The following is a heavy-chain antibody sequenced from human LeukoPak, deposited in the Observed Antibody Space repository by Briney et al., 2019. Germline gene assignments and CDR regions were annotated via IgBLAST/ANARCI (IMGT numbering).Heavy chain of an antibody. CDR3: ARAGGRSWFDP. J-gene: IGHJ5*02. Sequence: ASVKVSCKASGYTFTDYFLHWVRQAPGQGLEWMGWINPNSGGTNYAQKFQGRVTMTRDTSISTAYMDLSRLRSDDTAVYFCARAGGRSWFDPWGQGTLVTVSS. CDR2: INPNSGGT. CDR1: GYTFTDYF. V-gene: IGHV1-2*02.